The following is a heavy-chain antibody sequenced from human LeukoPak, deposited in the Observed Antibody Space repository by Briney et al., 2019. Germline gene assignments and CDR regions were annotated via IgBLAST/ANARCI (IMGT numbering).Heavy chain of an antibody. CDR1: GGSISSGDYY. J-gene: IGHJ5*02. Sequence: PSQTLSLTCTVSGGSISSGDYYWSWIRQPPGKGLEWIAYMYYSGSTYYNPSLKSRVTMSADTSKNQLSLKLSSVTAADTAVYYCARPYYYDSRIDPWGQGILITVSS. D-gene: IGHD3-22*01. CDR2: MYYSGST. CDR3: ARPYYYDSRIDP. V-gene: IGHV4-30-4*01.